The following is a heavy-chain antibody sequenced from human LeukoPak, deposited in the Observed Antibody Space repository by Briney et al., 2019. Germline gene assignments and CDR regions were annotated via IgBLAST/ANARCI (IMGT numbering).Heavy chain of an antibody. CDR3: ASEEQRILVVPAGVDY. D-gene: IGHD2-2*01. CDR2: ISGSGGST. Sequence: PGGSLRLSCAASGFTFSSYAMSWVRQAPGKGLEWVSAISGSGGSTYYADSVKGRFTISRDNSKNTLYLQMNSLRPEDTAVYYCASEEQRILVVPAGVDYWGQGTLVTVSS. CDR1: GFTFSSYA. J-gene: IGHJ4*02. V-gene: IGHV3-23*01.